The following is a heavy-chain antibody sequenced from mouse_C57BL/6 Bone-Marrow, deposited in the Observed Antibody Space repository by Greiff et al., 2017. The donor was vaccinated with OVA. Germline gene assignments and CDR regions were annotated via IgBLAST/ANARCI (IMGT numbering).Heavy chain of an antibody. CDR1: GFTFSDYY. CDR2: INYDGSST. J-gene: IGHJ2*01. D-gene: IGHD4-1*01. V-gene: IGHV5-16*01. Sequence: EVQVVESEGGLVQPGSSMKLSCTASGFTFSDYYMAWVRQVPEKGLEWVANINYDGSSTYYLDSLKSRFIISRDNAKNILYLQMSSLKSEDTATYYCARHNWYYFDYWGQGTTLTVSS. CDR3: ARHNWYYFDY.